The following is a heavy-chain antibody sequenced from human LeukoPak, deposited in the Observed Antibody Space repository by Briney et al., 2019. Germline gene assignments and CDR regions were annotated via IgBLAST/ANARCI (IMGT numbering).Heavy chain of an antibody. D-gene: IGHD3-10*01. CDR3: ARGTRRITMVRGVNQNWFDP. V-gene: IGHV4-59*12. Sequence: SETLSLTCTVSGASINGYYWTWIRQPPGKGLEWIGNIFHSGSTNYNPSLKSRVTISVDTSKNQFSLKLSSVTAADTAVYYCARGTRRITMVRGVNQNWFDPWGQGTLVTVSS. J-gene: IGHJ5*02. CDR2: IFHSGST. CDR1: GASINGYY.